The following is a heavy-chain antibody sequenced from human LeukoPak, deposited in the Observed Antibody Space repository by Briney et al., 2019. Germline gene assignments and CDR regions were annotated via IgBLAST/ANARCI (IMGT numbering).Heavy chain of an antibody. Sequence: SETLSLTCTVSGGSISRHYWSWIRQPPGKGLEWIGYIYYSGSTNYNPSLKSRVTIAVVTSKNQFSLKLSSVTAADTAVYYCARSATVTNYYYGMDVWGQGTTVTVSS. V-gene: IGHV4-59*11. D-gene: IGHD4-17*01. J-gene: IGHJ6*02. CDR3: ARSATVTNYYYGMDV. CDR1: GGSISRHY. CDR2: IYYSGST.